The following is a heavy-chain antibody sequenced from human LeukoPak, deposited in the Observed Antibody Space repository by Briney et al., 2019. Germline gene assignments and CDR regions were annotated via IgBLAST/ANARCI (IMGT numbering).Heavy chain of an antibody. V-gene: IGHV4-59*12. CDR2: ISYSGST. J-gene: IGHJ4*02. D-gene: IGHD3-10*01. CDR3: ARDRDDSGMDHTN. CDR1: GASISSYS. Sequence: SGTLSPTCTVSGASISSYSWDWIRQPPGKGLEWIGYISYSGSTRYKPSLSSRVTISVDTSKNQFSPCLNSVSAAHTALYYCARDRDDSGMDHTNWGQGNLVTVSS.